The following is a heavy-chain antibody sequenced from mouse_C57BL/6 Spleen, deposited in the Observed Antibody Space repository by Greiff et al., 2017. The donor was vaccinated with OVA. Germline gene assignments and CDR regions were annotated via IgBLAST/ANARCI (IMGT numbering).Heavy chain of an antibody. J-gene: IGHJ4*01. V-gene: IGHV2-2*01. CDR1: GFSLTSYG. CDR3: ARTLGRRYAMDY. CDR2: IWSGGST. D-gene: IGHD4-1*01. Sequence: VKLMESGPGLVQPSQSLSITCTVSGFSLTSYGVHWVRQSPGKGLEWLGVIWSGGSTDYNAAFISRLSISKDNSKSQVFFKMNRLQADDTAIYYCARTLGRRYAMDYWGQGTSVTVSS.